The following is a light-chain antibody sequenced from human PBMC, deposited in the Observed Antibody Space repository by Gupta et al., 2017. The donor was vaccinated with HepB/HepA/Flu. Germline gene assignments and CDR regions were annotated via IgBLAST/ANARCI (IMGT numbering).Light chain of an antibody. CDR3: QQDNSYPGT. Sequence: DIQMTQSPSTLSASVGDRVTITCRASQSIRSWLAWYQQKPGKAPKLLIYKASSLESGVSSRFSGSGSGTEFTLTISSLQPDDFATYYCQQDNSYPGTFGQGTKVEIK. CDR2: KAS. CDR1: QSIRSW. J-gene: IGKJ1*01. V-gene: IGKV1-5*03.